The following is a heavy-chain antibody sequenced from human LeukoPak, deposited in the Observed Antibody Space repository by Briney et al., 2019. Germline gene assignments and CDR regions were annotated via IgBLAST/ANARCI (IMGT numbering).Heavy chain of an antibody. CDR3: ARGPRITIFGVVRPYYYGMDV. D-gene: IGHD3-3*01. CDR2: INPSGGST. Sequence: ASVKVSCKASGYTFTDYYIHWARQAPGQGLEWMGIINPSGGSTSYAQKFQGRVTMTRDTSTSTVYMELSSLRSEDTAVYYCARGPRITIFGVVRPYYYGMDVWGQGTTVTVSS. V-gene: IGHV1-46*01. CDR1: GYTFTDYY. J-gene: IGHJ6*02.